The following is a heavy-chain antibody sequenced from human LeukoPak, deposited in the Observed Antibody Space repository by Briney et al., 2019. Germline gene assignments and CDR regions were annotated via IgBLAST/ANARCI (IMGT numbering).Heavy chain of an antibody. V-gene: IGHV3-21*01. D-gene: IGHD2-2*01. Sequence: GGSLRLSCAASGFTFSSYSMNWVRQAPGKGLEWVSSISSSSSYIYYADSVKGRFTIPRDNAKNSLYLQMNSLRAEDTAVYYCARDGGYCSSTSCYYYYMDVWGKGTTVTVSS. CDR3: ARDGGYCSSTSCYYYYMDV. CDR2: ISSSSSYI. J-gene: IGHJ6*03. CDR1: GFTFSSYS.